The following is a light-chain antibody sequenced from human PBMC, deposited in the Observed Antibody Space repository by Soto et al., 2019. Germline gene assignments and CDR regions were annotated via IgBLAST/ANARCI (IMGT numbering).Light chain of an antibody. V-gene: IGLV2-14*03. J-gene: IGLJ1*01. Sequence: QSALTQPASVSGSPGQSITISCTGTSSDVGGYNYVSWYQHNPGKAPKLIIYDVTNRPSGVSNPFSGSKSGNTASLTISGLQAEDDADYYCSSYTTSNTRQIVFGTGTKLTVL. CDR2: DVT. CDR3: SSYTTSNTRQIV. CDR1: SSDVGGYNY.